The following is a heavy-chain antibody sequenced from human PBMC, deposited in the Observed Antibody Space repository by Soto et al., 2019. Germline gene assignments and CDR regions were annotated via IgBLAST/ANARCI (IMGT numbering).Heavy chain of an antibody. CDR3: AKVRGDGYTSFDC. CDR1: GFTLSNYA. V-gene: IGHV3-23*01. D-gene: IGHD3-10*01. J-gene: IGHJ4*02. CDR2: IRFSGGGT. Sequence: GGSLRLSCAASGFTLSNYAMSWVRQAPGKGLEWVSSIRFSGGGTYYADSVKGRFTISRDSSTNTLYLQMNSLRAEDTAVYYCAKVRGDGYTSFDCWGQGALVTVSS.